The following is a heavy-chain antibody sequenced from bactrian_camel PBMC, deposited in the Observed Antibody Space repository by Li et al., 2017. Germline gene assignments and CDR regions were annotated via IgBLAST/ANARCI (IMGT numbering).Heavy chain of an antibody. CDR3: AAKDGGYCFHDIDFTY. Sequence: VQLVESGGGSVQAGGSLTLSCVVSKYSYKTLYLGWFRQAPGKEREGVAAIDHNVTWRTYADSVKGRFTISQDSAKNTVYLEMNSLKPEDTAMYYCAAKDGGYCFHDIDFTYSGQGTQVTVS. CDR2: IDHNVTWR. CDR1: KYSYKTLY. J-gene: IGHJ6*01. D-gene: IGHD3*01. V-gene: IGHV3S40*01.